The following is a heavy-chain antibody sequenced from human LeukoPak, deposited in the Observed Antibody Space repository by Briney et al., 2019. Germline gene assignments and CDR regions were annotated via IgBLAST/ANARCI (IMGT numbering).Heavy chain of an antibody. CDR2: IYHSGST. CDR3: ARGLGNYYDSSGYPFDY. D-gene: IGHD3-22*01. V-gene: IGHV4-38-2*02. CDR1: GYSISSGYY. Sequence: SETLSLTCTVSGYSISSGYYWGWTRQPPGKGLEWIGSIYHSGSTYYNPSLKSRVTISVDTSKNQFSLKLSSVTAADTAVYYCARGLGNYYDSSGYPFDYWGQGTLVTVSS. J-gene: IGHJ4*02.